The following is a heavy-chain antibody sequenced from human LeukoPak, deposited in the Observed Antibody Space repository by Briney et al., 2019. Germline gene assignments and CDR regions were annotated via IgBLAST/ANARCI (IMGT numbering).Heavy chain of an antibody. J-gene: IGHJ4*02. Sequence: PSETLSLTCAVYGGSFSGYYWSWIRQPPGKGLEWIGEINHSGSTNYNPSLKSRVTISVDTSKNQFSLKPSSVTAADTAVYYCARGQAPGYSSSWFWIDYWGQGTLVTVSS. CDR2: INHSGST. D-gene: IGHD6-13*01. CDR1: GGSFSGYY. V-gene: IGHV4-34*01. CDR3: ARGQAPGYSSSWFWIDY.